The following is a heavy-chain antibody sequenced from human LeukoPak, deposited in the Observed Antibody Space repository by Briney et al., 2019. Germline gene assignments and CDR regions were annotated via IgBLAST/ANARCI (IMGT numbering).Heavy chain of an antibody. V-gene: IGHV1-69*13. CDR1: GGTFGSYA. CDR2: IIPIFGTA. Sequence: SVKVSCKASGGTFGSYAISWVRQAPGQGLEWMGGIIPIFGTANYAQKFQGRVTITADESTSTAYMELSSLRSEDTAVYYCARGLYYDFWSGYSPFDYWGQGTLVTVSS. D-gene: IGHD3-3*01. J-gene: IGHJ4*02. CDR3: ARGLYYDFWSGYSPFDY.